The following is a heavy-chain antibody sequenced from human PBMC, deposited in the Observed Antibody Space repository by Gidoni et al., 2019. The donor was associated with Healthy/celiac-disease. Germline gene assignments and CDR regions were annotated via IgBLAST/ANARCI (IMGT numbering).Heavy chain of an antibody. CDR3: ANDRIDGGPFLGDDAFDI. CDR2: ISYDGSNK. V-gene: IGHV3-30*18. D-gene: IGHD1-26*01. J-gene: IGHJ3*02. Sequence: QVQLVESGGGVVQPGRSLRLSCAASGCTFSSYGMHWVRPAPGKGLEWVAVISYDGSNKYYADSVKGRFTISRDNSKNTLYLQMNSLRAEDTAVYYCANDRIDGGPFLGDDAFDIWGQGTMVTVSS. CDR1: GCTFSSYG.